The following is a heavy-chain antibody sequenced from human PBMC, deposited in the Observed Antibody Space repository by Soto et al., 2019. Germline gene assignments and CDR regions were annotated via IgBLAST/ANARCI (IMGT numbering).Heavy chain of an antibody. CDR2: ISGDGNDK. V-gene: IGHV3-30*03. CDR1: GFIFRNFG. CDR3: VQGASTAHQPLDS. J-gene: IGHJ4*02. Sequence: QVQLVESGGGVVQPGRSLRLSCAASGFIFRNFGMHWVRRAPGKGLEWVATISGDGNDKYYPDSRKGRFTISRDNFNNTLYLQLNSLSPEDTAVYHCVQGASTAHQPLDSWGQGVLVTVSS. D-gene: IGHD1-26*01.